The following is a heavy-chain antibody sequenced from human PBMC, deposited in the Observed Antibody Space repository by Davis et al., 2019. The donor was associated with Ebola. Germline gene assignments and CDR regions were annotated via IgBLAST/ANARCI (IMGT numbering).Heavy chain of an antibody. Sequence: PGGSLRLSCAASGFTFSSYDMHWVRQATGKGLEWVSAIGTAGDTYYPGSVKGRFTISRENAKNSLYLQMNSLRAGDTAVYYCARGLRLYSSNRLGGMDVWGKGTTVTVSS. J-gene: IGHJ6*04. CDR1: GFTFSSYD. D-gene: IGHD6-13*01. CDR2: IGTAGDT. V-gene: IGHV3-13*01. CDR3: ARGLRLYSSNRLGGMDV.